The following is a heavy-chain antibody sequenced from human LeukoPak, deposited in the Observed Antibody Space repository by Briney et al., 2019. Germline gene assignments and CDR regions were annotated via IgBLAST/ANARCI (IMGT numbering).Heavy chain of an antibody. V-gene: IGHV4-59*01. D-gene: IGHD1-1*01. CDR2: INYSGST. CDR3: ARDPLSTNDFDI. J-gene: IGHJ3*02. CDR1: GGSINNSY. Sequence: SETLSLTCTVSGGSINNSYWNWIRQSPGKGLEWIGYINYSGSTNYNPSLKSRVTISVDTSKNQFSLKLSSVTAADTAVYFCARDPLSTNDFDIWGQGTMATVSS.